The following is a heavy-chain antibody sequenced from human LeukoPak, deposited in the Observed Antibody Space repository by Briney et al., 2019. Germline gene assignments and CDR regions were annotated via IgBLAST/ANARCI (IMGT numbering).Heavy chain of an antibody. CDR1: GGTFSSYA. CDR3: ARGDYLEPAYGMDV. CDR2: IIPIFGTA. D-gene: IGHD1-1*01. Sequence: SVKVSFKASGGTFSSYAISWVRQAPGQGLEWMGGIIPIFGTANYAQKFQGRVTITADESTSTAYMELSSLRSEDTAVYYCARGDYLEPAYGMDVWGQGTTVTVSS. V-gene: IGHV1-69*13. J-gene: IGHJ6*02.